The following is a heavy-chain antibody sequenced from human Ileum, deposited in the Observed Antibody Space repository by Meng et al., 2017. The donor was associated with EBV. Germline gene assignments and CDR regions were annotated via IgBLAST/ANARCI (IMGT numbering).Heavy chain of an antibody. Sequence: HEAGAGLVTPSGTLSLACGVADDYIITTDTWWSWVRQPPGKGLERIGEIFHAGNTNNNPSLKSQVTMSVDTSKNQFSLNLSSVTAADSAVYYCARGSHYTWDVWGQGTLVTVSS. CDR1: DDYIITTDTW. CDR3: ARGSHYTWDV. D-gene: IGHD3-16*01. CDR2: IFHAGNT. V-gene: IGHV4-4*02. J-gene: IGHJ4*02.